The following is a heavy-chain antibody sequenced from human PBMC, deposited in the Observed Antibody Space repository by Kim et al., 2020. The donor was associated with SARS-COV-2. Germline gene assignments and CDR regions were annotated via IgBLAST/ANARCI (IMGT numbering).Heavy chain of an antibody. CDR2: IVPIFGSP. V-gene: IGHV1-69*13. J-gene: IGHJ4*02. Sequence: SVKVSCKASGDTFKNYAFGWVRQAPGQGLEWMGGIVPIFGSPKYAQKFQGRITITADESASTVYLKLTNLTPEDTAFFYCARARGTFGTPVDYWGRGTLVIVSS. D-gene: IGHD1-1*01. CDR1: GDTFKNYA. CDR3: ARARGTFGTPVDY.